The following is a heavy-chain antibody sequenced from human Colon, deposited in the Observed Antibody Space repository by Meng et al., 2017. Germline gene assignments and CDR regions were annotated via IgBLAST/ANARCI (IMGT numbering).Heavy chain of an antibody. V-gene: IGHV3-15*04. J-gene: IGHJ4*02. CDR1: GFSFSNAW. Sequence: EVQLVESGGGLVKPGGSLSLSCLASGFSFSNAWLSWVRQVPGKGLEWVGRIESETRGLTTYYAAPVKGRFSISRDDSKNALYLQMNSLKTEDSAIYYCTTEGLRCHNNWGQGTLVTVSS. CDR3: TTEGLRCHNN. D-gene: IGHD4-17*01. CDR2: IESETRGLTT.